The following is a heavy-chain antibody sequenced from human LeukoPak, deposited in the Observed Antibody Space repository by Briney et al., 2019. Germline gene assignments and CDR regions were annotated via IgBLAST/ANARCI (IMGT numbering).Heavy chain of an antibody. V-gene: IGHV1-69*06. D-gene: IGHD2-21*02. CDR2: IIPIFGTA. CDR3: ASWVYCGGDCLDY. Sequence: SVKVSCKASGDTFSSYAIIWVRQAPGQGLEWMGRIIPIFGTANYAQKFQGRVTITADKSTSTAYMELSSLRSEDTAVYYCASWVYCGGDCLDYWGQGTLVTVSS. CDR1: GDTFSSYA. J-gene: IGHJ4*02.